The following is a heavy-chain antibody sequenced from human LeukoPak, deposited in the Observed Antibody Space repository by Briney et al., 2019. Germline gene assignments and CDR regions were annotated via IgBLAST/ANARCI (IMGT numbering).Heavy chain of an antibody. D-gene: IGHD3-10*01. CDR1: GGSISSSSYY. CDR2: IYYSGST. J-gene: IGHJ5*02. Sequence: SETLSLTCTVSGGSISSSSYYWGWIRQPPGKGLEWIGSIYYSGSTYYTPSLKSRVTISVDTSKTQFSLKLSSVTAADTAVYYCARHPFRGLWFGETSSGFDPWGQGTLVTVSS. V-gene: IGHV4-39*01. CDR3: ARHPFRGLWFGETSSGFDP.